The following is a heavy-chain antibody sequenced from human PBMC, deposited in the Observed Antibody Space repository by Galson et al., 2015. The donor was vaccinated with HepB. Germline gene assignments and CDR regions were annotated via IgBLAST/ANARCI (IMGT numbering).Heavy chain of an antibody. D-gene: IGHD3-10*01. Sequence: SLRLSCAVSGFTFSRHALHWVRQAPGKGLEWVALMWYDGSNKYYADSVKGRFTISRDNSKNTLYLQMNSLRAEDTAVYYCARGSSLYGSGSYFDYWGQGTLVTVSS. CDR2: MWYDGSNK. CDR3: ARGSSLYGSGSYFDY. CDR1: GFTFSRHA. J-gene: IGHJ4*02. V-gene: IGHV3-33*08.